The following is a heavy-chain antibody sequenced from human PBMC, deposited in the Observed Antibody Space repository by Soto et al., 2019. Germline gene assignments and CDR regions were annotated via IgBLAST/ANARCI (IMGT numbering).Heavy chain of an antibody. V-gene: IGHV1-18*01. Sequence: QVQLVQSGAEVKKPGASVKVSCKAFGYTFTNYGISWVRRAPGQGLEWMGWINVNNGKAKYAQKVQGRVSMTTDKSTSTAYMDLRSLRSDDTAVYYCARRTANDDYDLYYNYYGMDVWGQGTTVTVSS. D-gene: IGHD4-17*01. CDR1: GYTFTNYG. CDR3: ARRTANDDYDLYYNYYGMDV. CDR2: INVNNGKA. J-gene: IGHJ6*02.